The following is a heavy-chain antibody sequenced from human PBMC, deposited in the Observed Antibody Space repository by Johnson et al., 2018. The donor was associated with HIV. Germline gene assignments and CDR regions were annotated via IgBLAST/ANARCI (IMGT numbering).Heavy chain of an antibody. CDR2: ISNSAITL. CDR1: GFTVSSNY. J-gene: IGHJ3*02. CDR3: ARDERPDGFDI. V-gene: IGHV3-11*04. Sequence: QVQLVESGGGLVQPGGSLRLSCAASGFTVSSNYMSWVRQAPGKGLAWLSYISNSAITLYYAASVKGRFSISSDRSKNTVSLQMNSLRVEDTAVYYCARDERPDGFDIWGQGTMVTVSS. D-gene: IGHD1-1*01.